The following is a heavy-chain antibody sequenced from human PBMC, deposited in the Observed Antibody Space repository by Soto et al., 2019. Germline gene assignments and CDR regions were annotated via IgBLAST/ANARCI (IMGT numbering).Heavy chain of an antibody. Sequence: LRLSCAASGFTFSSYWMSWVRQAPGKGLEWVANIKQDGSEKYYVDSVKGRFTISRDNAKNSLYLQMNSLRAEDTAVYYCARDREASMVRGVDYGMDVWGQGTTVTVSS. D-gene: IGHD3-10*01. CDR1: GFTFSSYW. CDR2: IKQDGSEK. CDR3: ARDREASMVRGVDYGMDV. V-gene: IGHV3-7*03. J-gene: IGHJ6*02.